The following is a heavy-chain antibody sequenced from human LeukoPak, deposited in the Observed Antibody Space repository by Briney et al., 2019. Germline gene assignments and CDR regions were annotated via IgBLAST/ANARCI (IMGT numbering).Heavy chain of an antibody. CDR3: ARASDLDY. J-gene: IGHJ4*02. Sequence: PGGSLRLSCAASGFTFSSYAMHWVRQAPGKGLEWVAVISYDGSNKYYADSVKGRFTISRDNSKNTLYLQMNSLRAEDTVVYYCARASDLDYWGQGILVTVSS. CDR2: ISYDGSNK. V-gene: IGHV3-30*04. CDR1: GFTFSSYA.